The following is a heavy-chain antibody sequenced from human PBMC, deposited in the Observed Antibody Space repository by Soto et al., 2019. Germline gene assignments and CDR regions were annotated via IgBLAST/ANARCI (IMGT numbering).Heavy chain of an antibody. Sequence: PGGSLRLSCAASGFTFSSYAMSLVRQSPGKGLEWVSATSVSGGSTYYADSVKGRFTISRDNSRNTLYLQMNSLRAEDTAVYYCAKDSTSTSVGVLPNWGQGTXVTVSS. J-gene: IGHJ4*02. D-gene: IGHD3-3*01. CDR3: AKDSTSTSVGVLPN. CDR1: GFTFSSYA. CDR2: TSVSGGST. V-gene: IGHV3-23*01.